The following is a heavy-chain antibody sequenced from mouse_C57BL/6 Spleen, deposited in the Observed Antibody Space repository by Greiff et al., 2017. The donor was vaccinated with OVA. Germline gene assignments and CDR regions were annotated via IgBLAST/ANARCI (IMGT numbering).Heavy chain of an antibody. CDR3: ARSYYYGSSYDWFAY. J-gene: IGHJ3*01. V-gene: IGHV1-82*01. CDR2: IYPGDGDT. D-gene: IGHD1-1*01. CDR1: GYAFSSSW. Sequence: VQLQQSGPELVKPGASVKISCKASGYAFSSSWMNWVKQRPGQGLEWIGRIYPGDGDTNYNGKFKGKATLTADKSSSTAYMQLSILTAEDSAVYFCARSYYYGSSYDWFAYWGQGTLVTVSA.